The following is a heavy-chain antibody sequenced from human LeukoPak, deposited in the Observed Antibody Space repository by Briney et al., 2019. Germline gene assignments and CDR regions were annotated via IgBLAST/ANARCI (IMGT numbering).Heavy chain of an antibody. J-gene: IGHJ4*02. CDR2: IWYDGSNK. Sequence: PGRSLRLSCAASGFTFSSYGMHWVRQAPGKGLEWVAVIWYDGSNKYYADSVKGRFTISRDNSKNTLYLQINSLRAEDTAVYYCARDSSGYYLGTFDYWGQGTLVTVSS. CDR1: GFTFSSYG. D-gene: IGHD3-22*01. V-gene: IGHV3-33*01. CDR3: ARDSSGYYLGTFDY.